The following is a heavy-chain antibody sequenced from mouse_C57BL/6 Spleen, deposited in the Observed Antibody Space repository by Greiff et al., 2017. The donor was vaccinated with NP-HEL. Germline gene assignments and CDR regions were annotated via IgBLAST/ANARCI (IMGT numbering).Heavy chain of an antibody. CDR1: GYTFTDYN. D-gene: IGHD2-4*01. V-gene: IGHV1-22*01. Sequence: VQLQQSGPELVKPGASVKMSCKASGYTFTDYNMHWVKQSHGKSLEWIGYINPNNGGTSYNQKFKGKATLTVNKSSSTAYMELRSLTSEDSAVYYCARCLYYDYDGYYAMDYWGQGTSVTVSS. CDR3: ARCLYYDYDGYYAMDY. CDR2: INPNNGGT. J-gene: IGHJ4*01.